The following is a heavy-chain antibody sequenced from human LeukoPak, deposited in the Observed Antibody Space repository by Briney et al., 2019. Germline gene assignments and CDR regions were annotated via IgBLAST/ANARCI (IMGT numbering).Heavy chain of an antibody. V-gene: IGHV4-39*07. CDR3: ATSSRYYDFWSGYLAAEFGY. D-gene: IGHD3-3*01. CDR1: GGSISSGSYY. CDR2: IYHSGST. Sequence: SETLSLTCTVSGGSISSGSYYWGWIRQPPGKGLEWIGSIYHSGSTYYNPSLKSRVTISVDTSKNQFSLKLSSVTAADTAVYYCATSSRYYDFWSGYLAAEFGYWGQGTLVTVSS. J-gene: IGHJ4*02.